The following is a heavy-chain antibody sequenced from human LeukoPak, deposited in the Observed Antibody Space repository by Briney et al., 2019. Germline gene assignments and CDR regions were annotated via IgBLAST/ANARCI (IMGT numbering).Heavy chain of an antibody. CDR3: ARDGCGSTSCYSDYYYGMDV. J-gene: IGHJ6*02. D-gene: IGHD2-2*01. Sequence: PSETLSLTCTVSGGSITRYYWTWIRQPPGKGLEWIGYIFSNGSTNYNPSLKSRVAISLDTSKRQFSLRLTSVTAADTAVYYCARDGCGSTSCYSDYYYGMDVWGQGTTVTVSS. CDR1: GGSITRYY. V-gene: IGHV4-59*01. CDR2: IFSNGST.